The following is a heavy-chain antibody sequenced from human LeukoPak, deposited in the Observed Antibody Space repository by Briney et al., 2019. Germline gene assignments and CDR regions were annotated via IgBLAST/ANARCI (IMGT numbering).Heavy chain of an antibody. V-gene: IGHV3-30-3*01. CDR2: ISYDGSNK. CDR3: ARVKGSSTFDY. CDR1: GFIFSNYA. J-gene: IGHJ4*02. Sequence: PGGSLRLSCAASGFIFSNYAMSWVRQAPGKGLEWVAVISYDGSNKYYADSVKGRFTISRDNSKNTLYLQMNSLRAEDTAVYYCARVKGSSTFDYWGQGTLVTVSS. D-gene: IGHD2-2*01.